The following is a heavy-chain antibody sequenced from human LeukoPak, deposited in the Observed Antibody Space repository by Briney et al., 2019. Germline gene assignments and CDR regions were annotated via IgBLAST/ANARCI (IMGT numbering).Heavy chain of an antibody. CDR2: IYHSGST. D-gene: IGHD3-10*01. CDR3: ARGRRSLLWFGEIGWFDP. J-gene: IGHJ5*02. CDR1: GYSISSGYY. Sequence: KTSETLSLTCAVSGYSISSGYYWGWIRQPPGKGLEWIGSIYHSGSTNYNPSLKSRVTISVDTSKNQFSLKLSSVTAADTAVYYCARGRRSLLWFGEIGWFDPWGQGTLVTVSS. V-gene: IGHV4-38-2*01.